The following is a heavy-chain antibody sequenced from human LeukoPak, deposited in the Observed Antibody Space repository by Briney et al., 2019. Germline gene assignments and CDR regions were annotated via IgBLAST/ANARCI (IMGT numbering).Heavy chain of an antibody. CDR1: GSTFSSYA. J-gene: IGHJ4*02. Sequence: PGGSLRLSCAASGSTFSSYAMSWVRQAPGKGLEWVSAISGSGGSTYYADSVKGRFTISRDNSKNTLYLQMNSLRAEDTAVYYCAKSTYCSSTSCLYFDYWGQGTLVTVSS. V-gene: IGHV3-23*01. CDR3: AKSTYCSSTSCLYFDY. D-gene: IGHD2-2*01. CDR2: ISGSGGST.